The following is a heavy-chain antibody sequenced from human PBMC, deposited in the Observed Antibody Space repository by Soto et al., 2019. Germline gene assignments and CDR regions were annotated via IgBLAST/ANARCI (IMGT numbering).Heavy chain of an antibody. CDR3: ARVREDLVLLVALDS. Sequence: GGSLRLSCAASGFCFSEYAMHWVRQAPGKGLEWVAVISEDGSRKYYAGSVKGRFTISRDNSKNTMYLQMNSLRPEDTAVYYCARVREDLVLLVALDSWGEGTLVTV. D-gene: IGHD5-12*01. V-gene: IGHV3-30*03. CDR2: ISEDGSRK. CDR1: GFCFSEYA. J-gene: IGHJ4*02.